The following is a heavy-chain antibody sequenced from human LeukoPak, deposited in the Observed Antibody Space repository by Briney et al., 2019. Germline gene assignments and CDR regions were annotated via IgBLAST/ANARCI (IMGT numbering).Heavy chain of an antibody. CDR2: IYYSGAT. CDR3: ARHIWQSTARPWFDP. J-gene: IGHJ5*02. Sequence: SETLSLTCTVSGGSISSGIYYWGWIRQTPGKGLEWIGTIYYSGATYYNPSLKSRVTISVDTSKNQFSLKVSSVIAADTALYYCARHIWQSTARPWFDPSGQGTLVTVSS. D-gene: IGHD2-21*01. V-gene: IGHV4-39*01. CDR1: GGSISSGIYY.